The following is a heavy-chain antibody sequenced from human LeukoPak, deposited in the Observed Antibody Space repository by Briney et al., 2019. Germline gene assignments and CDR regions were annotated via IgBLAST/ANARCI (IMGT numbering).Heavy chain of an antibody. V-gene: IGHV3-48*04. J-gene: IGHJ5*02. CDR2: ISSSSITI. CDR1: GFTCSSYT. Sequence: PSGGSLRLSCAASGFTCSSYTMNWVRQAPGKGLEWVSYISSSSITIFYADTVKGRFTISRHNSTISLYLQMNSLGFEDTAVLYGARLDRGGYFDWFDPWGQGPLVTVSS. CDR3: ARLDRGGYFDWFDP. D-gene: IGHD3-16*01.